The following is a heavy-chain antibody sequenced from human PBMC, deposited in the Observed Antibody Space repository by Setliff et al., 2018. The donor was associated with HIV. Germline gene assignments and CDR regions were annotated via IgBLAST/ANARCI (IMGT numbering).Heavy chain of an antibody. CDR2: VYYTGKT. CDR1: GVSIVRGGFY. CDR3: ARDLHANYHVVDI. Sequence: SETLSLTCSVSGVSIVRGGFYYSWIRQHPGKGLEWLGTVYYTGKTYYNLSLQSRLTMSADTSKNQFYLKINSVTAADTAVYFCARDLHANYHVVDIWGPGTMVTVSS. J-gene: IGHJ3*02. V-gene: IGHV4-31*03. D-gene: IGHD2-15*01.